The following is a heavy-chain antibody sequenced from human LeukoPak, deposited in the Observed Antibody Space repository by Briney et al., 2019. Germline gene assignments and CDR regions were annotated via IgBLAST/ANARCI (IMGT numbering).Heavy chain of an antibody. Sequence: GGSLRLSCAAPGFTFSSYWMHWVRQAPGKGLAWVSRINSHGSSTTYADSVEGRFTISRDNAENTLYLQMNSLRAEDTAVYYCARERLLPFDYWGQGTLVTVSS. D-gene: IGHD2-15*01. CDR1: GFTFSSYW. V-gene: IGHV3-74*01. CDR2: INSHGSST. CDR3: ARERLLPFDY. J-gene: IGHJ4*02.